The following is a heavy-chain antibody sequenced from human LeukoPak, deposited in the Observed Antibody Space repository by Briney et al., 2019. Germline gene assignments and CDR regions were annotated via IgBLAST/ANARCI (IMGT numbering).Heavy chain of an antibody. D-gene: IGHD3-10*01. CDR2: ISYDGSNT. Sequence: GGSLRLSCAASGFTFSSYGMHWVRQAPGKGLEWVAVISYDGSNTYYADSVKGRFTISRDNSRNMLYLQMNSLRAEDTAVYYCAKPYYYGSRSYMDYWGQGTLVTVSS. CDR3: AKPYYYGSRSYMDY. J-gene: IGHJ4*02. CDR1: GFTFSSYG. V-gene: IGHV3-30*18.